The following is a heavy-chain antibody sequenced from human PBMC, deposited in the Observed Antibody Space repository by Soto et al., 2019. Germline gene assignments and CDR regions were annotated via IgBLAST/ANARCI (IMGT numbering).Heavy chain of an antibody. V-gene: IGHV3-33*01. CDR3: ARGLGRWFFGL. J-gene: IGHJ2*01. CDR1: GFTFSSYG. Sequence: QVQLVESGGGVVQTGRSLRLSCAVSGFTFSSYGMHWVRQAPGKGLEWVAVIEDDGSNKFYADSVKGRFTISRDNSKNTLYLQMNGLRAEDTAVYYCARGLGRWFFGLWGRATLVTVSS. D-gene: IGHD7-27*01. CDR2: IEDDGSNK.